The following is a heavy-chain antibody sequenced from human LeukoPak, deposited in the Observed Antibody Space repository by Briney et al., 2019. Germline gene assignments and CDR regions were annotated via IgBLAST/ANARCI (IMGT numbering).Heavy chain of an antibody. D-gene: IGHD3-10*01. CDR3: ARGEDYYGSGSHDNCDALDI. CDR2: IWYDGSNK. Sequence: GGSLRLSCAASGFTFSSHGMHWVRQAPGKGLEWVAAIWYDGSNKYYADSVKGRFTISRDNSKNTLYVQMNSLRAEDTAVYYCARGEDYYGSGSHDNCDALDIWGQGTMVTVSS. V-gene: IGHV3-33*01. CDR1: GFTFSSHG. J-gene: IGHJ3*02.